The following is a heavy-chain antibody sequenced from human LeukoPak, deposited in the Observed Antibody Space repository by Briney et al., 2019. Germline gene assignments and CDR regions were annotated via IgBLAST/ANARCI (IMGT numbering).Heavy chain of an antibody. J-gene: IGHJ4*02. Sequence: GESLSLSCATSGFTFSDSWMSWFRQAPGKGLEWVAITNQDGSVRFYVDSEKGRFTISRDNAKNSLYLYMNSLRVEDTAVYFCARASRSTSSECWGQGILVTVSS. CDR1: GFTFSDSW. V-gene: IGHV3-7*01. CDR2: TNQDGSVR. CDR3: ARASRSTSSEC. D-gene: IGHD6-6*01.